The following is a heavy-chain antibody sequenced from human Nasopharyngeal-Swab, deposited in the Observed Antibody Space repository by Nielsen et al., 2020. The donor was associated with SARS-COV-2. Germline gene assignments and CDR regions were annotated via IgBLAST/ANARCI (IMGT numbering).Heavy chain of an antibody. J-gene: IGHJ4*02. V-gene: IGHV3-11*01. CDR2: ISSSGSTI. Sequence: GGSLRLSCAASGFTFSDYYMSWIRQAPGKGLEWVSYISSSGSTIYYADSVKGRFTISRDNAKNSLYLQMNSLRAEDTALYYCAKGQGGLYYDILTGYPYWGQGTLVTVSS. CDR1: GFTFSDYY. D-gene: IGHD3-9*01. CDR3: AKGQGGLYYDILTGYPY.